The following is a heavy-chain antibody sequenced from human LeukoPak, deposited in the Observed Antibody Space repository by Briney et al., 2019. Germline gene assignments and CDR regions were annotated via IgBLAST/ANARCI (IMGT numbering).Heavy chain of an antibody. CDR1: GESFSGYY. V-gene: IGHV4-34*01. CDR2: INHSGST. D-gene: IGHD4-17*01. J-gene: IGHJ3*02. CDR3: ARAPYGDYDSAFDI. Sequence: SETLSLTCAVYGESFSGYYWSWIRQPPGKGLEWIGEINHSGSTNYNPSLKSRVTISVDTSKNQFSLKLSSVTAADTAVYYCARAPYGDYDSAFDIWGQGTMVTVSS.